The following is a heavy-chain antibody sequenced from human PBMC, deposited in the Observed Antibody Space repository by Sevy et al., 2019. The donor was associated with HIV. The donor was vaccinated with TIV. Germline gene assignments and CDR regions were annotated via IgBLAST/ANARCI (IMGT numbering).Heavy chain of an antibody. D-gene: IGHD3-22*01. V-gene: IGHV1-24*01. J-gene: IGHJ4*02. CDR3: ATTKDYYENSGDPFDY. CDR1: GYTLSKLS. Sequence: ASVKVSCKVSGYTLSKLSMHWVRQAPGKGLEWMGGFHEDGESMYAQKFQGRVTMTEDTSTDTAYMELSSLRSEDTAVYYCATTKDYYENSGDPFDYWGQGTLVTVSS. CDR2: FHEDGES.